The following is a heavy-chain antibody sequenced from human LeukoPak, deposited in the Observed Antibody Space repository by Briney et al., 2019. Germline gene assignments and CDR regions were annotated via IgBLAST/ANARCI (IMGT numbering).Heavy chain of an antibody. CDR3: AREGGNWFDP. CDR2: INPNSGGT. CDR1: GYTLTGYY. Sequence: ASVKISCRASGYTLTGYYMHWVRQAPGQRLEGMGWINPNSGGTNYAQKFQGRVTMTRDTSLSTAYMELSRLRSDDTAVDYCAREGGNWFDPWGQGTLVTVSS. D-gene: IGHD3-16*01. J-gene: IGHJ5*02. V-gene: IGHV1-2*02.